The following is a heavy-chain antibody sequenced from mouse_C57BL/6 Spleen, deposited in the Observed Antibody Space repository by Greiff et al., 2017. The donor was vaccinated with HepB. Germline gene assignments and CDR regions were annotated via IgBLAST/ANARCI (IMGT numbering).Heavy chain of an antibody. CDR2: IDPETGGT. V-gene: IGHV1-15*01. J-gene: IGHJ4*01. Sequence: QVQLKQSGAELVRPGASVTLSCKASGYTFTDYEMHWVKQTPVHGLEWIGAIDPETGGTAYNQKFKGKAILTADKSSSTAYMELRSLTSEDSAVYYCTRRGFTTVVAMDYWGQGTSVTVSS. CDR3: TRRGFTTVVAMDY. D-gene: IGHD1-1*01. CDR1: GYTFTDYE.